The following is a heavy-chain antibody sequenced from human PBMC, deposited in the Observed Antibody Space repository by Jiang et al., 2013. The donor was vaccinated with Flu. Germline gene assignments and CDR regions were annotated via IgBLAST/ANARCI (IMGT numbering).Heavy chain of an antibody. CDR1: GGTFGNLA. D-gene: IGHD1-26*01. Sequence: QSGSELKKPGSSVTVSCKSSGGTFGNLAITWVRQAPGQGLEWMGDIIPVYGIVKSAQKFQGRVTITADKSTSTSYMDLSSLTSEDTAMYYCARVEPYTGTFLYYYYGIDVWGQGTAVTVSS. V-gene: IGHV1-69*17. CDR2: IIPVYGIV. J-gene: IGHJ6*02. CDR3: ARVEPYTGTFLYYYYGIDV.